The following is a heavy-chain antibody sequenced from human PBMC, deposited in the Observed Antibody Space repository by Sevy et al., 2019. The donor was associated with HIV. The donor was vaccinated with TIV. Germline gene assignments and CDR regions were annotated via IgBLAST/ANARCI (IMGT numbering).Heavy chain of an antibody. CDR1: GFTFSSHA. V-gene: IGHV3-23*01. CDR2: ISGSGGST. J-gene: IGHJ4*02. CDR3: AKGQITMVRGGYFDY. D-gene: IGHD3-10*01. Sequence: GGSLRLSCAASGFTFSSHAMSWVRQAPGKGLEWVSAISGSGGSTYYADSVKGRFTISRDNSKNTLYLQMNSLRAEDTAVYYCAKGQITMVRGGYFDYWGQGTLVTVSS.